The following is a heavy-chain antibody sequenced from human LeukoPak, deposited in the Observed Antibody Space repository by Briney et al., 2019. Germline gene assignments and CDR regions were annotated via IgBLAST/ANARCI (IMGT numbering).Heavy chain of an antibody. CDR2: IYSSGST. CDR1: GGSISGYF. CDR3: AREARGGSTYFDN. D-gene: IGHD1-26*01. V-gene: IGHV4-4*07. Sequence: SETLSLTCTVSGGSISGYFWAWIRRPAGKGLEWIGRIYSSGSTNYNLSLKSRVTMSVATSKNQFSLRLSSVTAADTAVYYCAREARGGSTYFDNWGQGTLVTVSS. J-gene: IGHJ4*02.